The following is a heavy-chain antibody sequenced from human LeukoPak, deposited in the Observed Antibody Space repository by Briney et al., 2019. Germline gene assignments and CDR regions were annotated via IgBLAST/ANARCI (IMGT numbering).Heavy chain of an antibody. D-gene: IGHD6-19*01. CDR2: MSYDGSNE. Sequence: GGSLRLFCAASGFSFSTYGMHWVRQAPGRGLEWVAVMSYDGSNEYYADSVKGRFTISRDNSKNTLYLQMNNLRAEDTAVYYCAKDPHEWSSGLYYFDFWGQGTLVTVSS. CDR1: GFSFSTYG. V-gene: IGHV3-30*18. CDR3: AKDPHEWSSGLYYFDF. J-gene: IGHJ4*02.